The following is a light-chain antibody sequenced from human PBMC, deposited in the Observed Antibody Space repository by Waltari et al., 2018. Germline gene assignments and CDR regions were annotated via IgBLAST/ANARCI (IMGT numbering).Light chain of an antibody. Sequence: EIVLTQSPATLSVSPGERATLSCRASQSISSSLAWYQQKPCQAPSLLIYGASTRATGVPGRFSGSGSGTEFTLTITSLHSEDFAVYYCQQYNNWPPGTFGQGTKVEIK. CDR3: QQYNNWPPGT. CDR2: GAS. CDR1: QSISSS. J-gene: IGKJ1*01. V-gene: IGKV3-15*01.